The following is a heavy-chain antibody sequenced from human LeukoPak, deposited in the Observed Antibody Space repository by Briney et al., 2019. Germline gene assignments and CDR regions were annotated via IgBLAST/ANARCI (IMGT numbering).Heavy chain of an antibody. D-gene: IGHD6-19*01. CDR2: VYPGDSDT. CDR1: GYSFTNYW. J-gene: IGHJ4*02. Sequence: GESLKISCKASGYSFTNYWIGWVRQMPGKGLEWMGIVYPGDSDTRYSPSFQGQVTISADKSISTAYLQWSSLKASDTAMYYCARRSLDPLIGAVAFDYWGQGTLVTVSS. CDR3: ARRSLDPLIGAVAFDY. V-gene: IGHV5-51*01.